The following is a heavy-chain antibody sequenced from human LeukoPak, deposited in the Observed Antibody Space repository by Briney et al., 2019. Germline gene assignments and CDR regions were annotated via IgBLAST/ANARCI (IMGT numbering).Heavy chain of an antibody. CDR3: ARDTLFWRGYSPAIDY. J-gene: IGHJ4*02. CDR1: GYTFTSYG. D-gene: IGHD3-3*01. V-gene: IGHV1-18*01. Sequence: ASVKVSCKASGYTFTSYGISWVRQAPGQGLEWMGWISAYNGNTNYAQKLQGRVTMTTDTSTSTAYMELRSLRSDDKAVYYCARDTLFWRGYSPAIDYWGQGTLVTVSS. CDR2: ISAYNGNT.